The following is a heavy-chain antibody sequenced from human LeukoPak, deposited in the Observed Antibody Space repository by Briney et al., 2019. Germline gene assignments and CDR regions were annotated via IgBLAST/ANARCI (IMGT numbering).Heavy chain of an antibody. J-gene: IGHJ6*02. D-gene: IGHD3-10*01. CDR3: ATGMLWLASPGMDV. CDR2: ISYDGRNK. Sequence: GGSLRLSCAASGFTFSDYGMHWVRQAPGKGLEWVAVISYDGRNKYYADSVKGRFTISRDNSKNTVYLQKNGLRAEDTAVYYCATGMLWLASPGMDVWGQGTTVIVSS. CDR1: GFTFSDYG. V-gene: IGHV3-30*03.